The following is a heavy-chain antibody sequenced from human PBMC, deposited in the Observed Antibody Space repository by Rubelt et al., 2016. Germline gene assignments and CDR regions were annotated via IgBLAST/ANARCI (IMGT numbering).Heavy chain of an antibody. D-gene: IGHD6-13*01. J-gene: IGHJ4*02. CDR1: GFTFTSYW. V-gene: IGHV3-7*01. CDR3: ATSKAAAGTD. Sequence: VQLVESGGGVVQPGRSLRLSCAASGFTFTSYWMSWVRQAPGKGLEWVGNIKEDGSDKYYVDSVKGRFTSSRDNAKNSLYLQMNSLRAEDTAVYYCATSKAAAGTDWGQGTLVTVS. CDR2: IKEDGSDK.